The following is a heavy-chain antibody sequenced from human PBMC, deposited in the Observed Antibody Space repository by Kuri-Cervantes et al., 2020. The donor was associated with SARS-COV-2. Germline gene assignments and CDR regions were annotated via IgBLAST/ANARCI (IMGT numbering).Heavy chain of an antibody. CDR2: IIPILGTA. D-gene: IGHD6-13*01. CDR1: GGTFSSYA. J-gene: IGHJ4*02. V-gene: IGHV1-69*04. Sequence: SVKVSCKASGGTFSSYAISWVRQAPGQGLEWMGRIIPILGTANYAQKFQGRVTITADKSTSTAYMELSSLRSEDTAVYYCARDPSTYRAAAGYFDYWGQGTLVTVSS. CDR3: ARDPSTYRAAAGYFDY.